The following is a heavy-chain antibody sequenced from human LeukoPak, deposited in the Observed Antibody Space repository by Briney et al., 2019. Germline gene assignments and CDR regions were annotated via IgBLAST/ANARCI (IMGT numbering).Heavy chain of an antibody. CDR2: LNEDGGIA. V-gene: IGHV3-74*01. CDR3: TRDIGGRSAY. J-gene: IGHJ4*02. CDR1: GYSFSSFW. Sequence: GGSLRLSCEGSGYSFSSFWMHWVRQAPGEGLVWVSRLNEDGGIANYADFAKGRFTISRDNARNTLYLQMNSLSADDTAVYYCTRDIGGRSAYWGQGALVTVSS. D-gene: IGHD3-16*01.